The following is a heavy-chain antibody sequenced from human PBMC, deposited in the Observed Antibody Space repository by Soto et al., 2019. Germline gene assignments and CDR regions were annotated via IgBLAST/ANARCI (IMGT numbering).Heavy chain of an antibody. CDR1: GFTFSRYA. Sequence: GGSLRLSCAASGFTFSRYAMHWVRQAPGKGLEYVSAISSYGGSTYYANSVKGRFTISRDNSKNTLYLQMGSLRAEDMAVYYCARDPDSSGYYYFDYWGQGTLVTVSS. CDR3: ARDPDSSGYYYFDY. V-gene: IGHV3-64*01. J-gene: IGHJ4*02. D-gene: IGHD3-22*01. CDR2: ISSYGGST.